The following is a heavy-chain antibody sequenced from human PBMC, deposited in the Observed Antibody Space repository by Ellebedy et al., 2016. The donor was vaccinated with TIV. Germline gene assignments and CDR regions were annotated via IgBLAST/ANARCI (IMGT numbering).Heavy chain of an antibody. CDR3: TTGSVEDY. J-gene: IGHJ4*02. Sequence: GESLKISCEASGLIFSKAWVNWVRQAPGKGLEWVGRVKTNNEGGTTDYGAPVRGRFIISRDDSKNTLYLQMNSLKTEDTAMYYCTTGSVEDYWGQGTLVTVSS. D-gene: IGHD6-6*01. CDR1: GLIFSKAW. CDR2: VKTNNEGGTT. V-gene: IGHV3-15*07.